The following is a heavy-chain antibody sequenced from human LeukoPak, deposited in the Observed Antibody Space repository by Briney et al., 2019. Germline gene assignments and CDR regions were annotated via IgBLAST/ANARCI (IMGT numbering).Heavy chain of an antibody. V-gene: IGHV4-34*01. CDR1: GGSLSGNY. D-gene: IGHD2-15*01. CDR3: ASQNVAATSFDY. CDR2: INRSGST. Sequence: SETLSLTCAVYGGSLSGNYWSWIRQPPGKGLEWIGEINRSGSTKYNPSLKSRVTISVDTSKNQLSLRLSSVTAADTAVYYCASQNVAATSFDYWGQGTLVTVSS. J-gene: IGHJ4*02.